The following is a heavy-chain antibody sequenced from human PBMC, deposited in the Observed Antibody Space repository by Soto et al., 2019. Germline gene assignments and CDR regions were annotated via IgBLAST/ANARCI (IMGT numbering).Heavy chain of an antibody. V-gene: IGHV1-2*04. CDR3: ARGDCSGGSCSYDAFDI. D-gene: IGHD2-15*01. J-gene: IGHJ3*02. Sequence: GASVKVSCKASGYTFTGYYMHWVRQAPGQGLEWMGWINPNSGGTNYAQKFQGWVTMARDTSISTAYMELSRLRSDDTAVYYCARGDCSGGSCSYDAFDIRGQGTMVTVSS. CDR1: GYTFTGYY. CDR2: INPNSGGT.